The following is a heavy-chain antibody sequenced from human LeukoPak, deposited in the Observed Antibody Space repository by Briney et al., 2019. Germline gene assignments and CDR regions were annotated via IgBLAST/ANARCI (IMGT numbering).Heavy chain of an antibody. CDR1: GFTFSNYX. J-gene: IGHJ5*02. CDR2: ISGSGGST. V-gene: IGHV3-23*01. D-gene: IGHD3-3*01. CDR3: ARAQYYDFSWFDP. Sequence: GGSLRLSCAASGFTFSNYXMNXLXQAPGXXPEWXSAISGSGGSTFYADSVKGRFTISRDNPKNTLYLQLNSLRAEDTAVYYCARAQYYDFSWFDPWGQGTLVTVSS.